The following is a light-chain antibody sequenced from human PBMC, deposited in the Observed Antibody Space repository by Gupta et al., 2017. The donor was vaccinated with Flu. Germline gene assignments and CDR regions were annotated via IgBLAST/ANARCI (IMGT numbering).Light chain of an antibody. CDR3: HQENSYPPT. Sequence: DIQMTQSPSSLAASVGDRVTITRRASQGIRRRLAWYQQKPLTPPKSLMFGASTFESGVLSTSSSSGSATAFTLTISSLQPEDVATYYCHQENSYPPTFGRGTKVEIK. CDR2: GAS. V-gene: IGKV1D-16*01. J-gene: IGKJ4*02. CDR1: QGIRRR.